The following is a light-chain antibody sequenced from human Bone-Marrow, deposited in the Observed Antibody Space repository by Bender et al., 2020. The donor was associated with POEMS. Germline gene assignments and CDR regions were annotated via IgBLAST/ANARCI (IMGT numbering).Light chain of an antibody. CDR2: DVN. J-gene: IGLJ2*01. Sequence: QSALTQPRSVSGSLGQSVTISCTGTSSDVGASHFVSWYQQNPGKAPKFIIYDVNKRPSGVPDRFSGSKSGNTASLTISGLQAEDEADYYCCSYAGSYTSLFGGGTKLTVL. V-gene: IGLV2-11*01. CDR1: SSDVGASHF. CDR3: CSYAGSYTSL.